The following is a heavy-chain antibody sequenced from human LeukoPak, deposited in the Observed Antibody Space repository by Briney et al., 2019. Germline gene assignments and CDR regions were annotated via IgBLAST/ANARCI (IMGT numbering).Heavy chain of an antibody. CDR2: IDPSDSYT. Sequence: GESLKISCKGSGYSLTSYWISWVRQMPGKGLEWMGRIDPSDSYTNYSPSFQGHVTIPADKSISTAYLQWSSLKASDTAMYYCARHRGDYGVGGYWGQGTLVTVSS. D-gene: IGHD4-17*01. V-gene: IGHV5-10-1*01. CDR1: GYSLTSYW. J-gene: IGHJ4*02. CDR3: ARHRGDYGVGGY.